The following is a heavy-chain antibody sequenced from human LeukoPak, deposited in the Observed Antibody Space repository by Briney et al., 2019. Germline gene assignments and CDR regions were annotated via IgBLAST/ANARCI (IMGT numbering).Heavy chain of an antibody. CDR1: GCTFSSYA. CDR2: ISGSGGST. D-gene: IGHD3-22*01. V-gene: IGHV3-23*01. J-gene: IGHJ4*02. CDR3: AKDPFHYDSSGYYFDY. Sequence: PGGSLRLSCAASGCTFSSYAMSWVRQAPGKGLEWVSAISGSGGSTYYADSVKGRFTISRDNSKNTLYLQMNSLRAEDTAVYYCAKDPFHYDSSGYYFDYWGQGTLVTVSS.